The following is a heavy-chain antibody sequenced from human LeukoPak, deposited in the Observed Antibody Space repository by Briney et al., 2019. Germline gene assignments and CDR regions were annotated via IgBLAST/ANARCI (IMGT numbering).Heavy chain of an antibody. V-gene: IGHV3-48*01. Sequence: GGSLRLSCAASGFTFSSYSMNWVRQAPGKGLEWVSYISSSCRTIYYADSVKGRFTISRDNAKNSLYLQMNSLRAEDTAVYYCARPYDFWSGYSAGSYFDYWGQGTLVTVSS. CDR2: ISSSCRTI. D-gene: IGHD3-3*01. CDR1: GFTFSSYS. J-gene: IGHJ4*02. CDR3: ARPYDFWSGYSAGSYFDY.